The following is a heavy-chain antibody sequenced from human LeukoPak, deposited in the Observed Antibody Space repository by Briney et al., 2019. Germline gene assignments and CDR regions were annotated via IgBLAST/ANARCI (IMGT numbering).Heavy chain of an antibody. D-gene: IGHD5-18*01. CDR1: GYSFTSYW. V-gene: IGHV5-51*01. Sequence: GESLKISCKGSGYSFTSYWIGWVRQMPGKGLEWMAIIFPGASDTRYSPSFQGRVTISADKSISTAYLQWSSLKASDTALYYCARQGNSDYYYGLDVWGQGTTVTVSS. CDR3: ARQGNSDYYYGLDV. J-gene: IGHJ6*02. CDR2: IFPGASDT.